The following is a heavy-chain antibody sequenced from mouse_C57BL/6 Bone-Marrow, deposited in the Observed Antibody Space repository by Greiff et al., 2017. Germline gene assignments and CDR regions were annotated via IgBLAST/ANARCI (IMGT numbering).Heavy chain of an antibody. V-gene: IGHV5-4*01. D-gene: IGHD2-1*01. CDR1: GFTFSSYA. CDR2: ISDGGSYT. Sequence: EVKVVESGGGLVKPGGSLKLSCAASGFTFSSYAMSWVRQTPEKRLEWVATISDGGSYTYYPDNVKGRFTISRDNAKNNRYLQMSHLKSEDTAMYYCARDKGPLLYYFDYWGQGTTLTVSA. CDR3: ARDKGPLLYYFDY. J-gene: IGHJ2*01.